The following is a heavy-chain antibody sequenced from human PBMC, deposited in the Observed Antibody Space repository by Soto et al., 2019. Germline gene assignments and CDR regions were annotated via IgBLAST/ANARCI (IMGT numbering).Heavy chain of an antibody. CDR1: GFTFSSYA. J-gene: IGHJ4*02. CDR3: ARGPEVVAATTTPFDY. CDR2: ISYDGSNK. D-gene: IGHD2-15*01. V-gene: IGHV3-30-3*01. Sequence: QVQLVESGGGVVQPGRSLRLSCAASGFTFSSYAMHWVRQAPGKGLEWVAVISYDGSNKYYADSVKGRFTISRDNSKNTLYLQMNSLRAEDTAVYYCARGPEVVAATTTPFDYWGQGTLVTVSS.